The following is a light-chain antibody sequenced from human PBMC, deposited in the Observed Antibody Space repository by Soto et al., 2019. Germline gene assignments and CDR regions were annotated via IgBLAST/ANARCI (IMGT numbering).Light chain of an antibody. CDR1: QRVSSNY. CDR3: QQYGNSPRT. Sequence: EIVLTQSPGTLSLSPGERATLSCRASQRVSSNYLAWYQQKPGQAPRLLIYGESSRATGNPDRFSGSGSGTDFTLTISRLEPEDCAVYYFQQYGNSPRTFVQGTKVESK. J-gene: IGKJ1*01. V-gene: IGKV3-20*01. CDR2: GES.